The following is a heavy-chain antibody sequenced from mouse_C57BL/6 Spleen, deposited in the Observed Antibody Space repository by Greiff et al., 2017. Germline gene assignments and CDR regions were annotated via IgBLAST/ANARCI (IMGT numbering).Heavy chain of an antibody. CDR1: GYTFTDYN. D-gene: IGHD2-4*01. Sequence: VQLQQSGPELVKPGASVKMSCKASGYTFTDYNMHWVKQSHGKSLEWIGYINPNNGGTSYNQKFKGKATLTVNKSSSTAYMELRSLTSEESAVYDCASRGIYYDYDGELAYWGQGNLVTVSA. V-gene: IGHV1-22*01. J-gene: IGHJ3*01. CDR2: INPNNGGT. CDR3: ASRGIYYDYDGELAY.